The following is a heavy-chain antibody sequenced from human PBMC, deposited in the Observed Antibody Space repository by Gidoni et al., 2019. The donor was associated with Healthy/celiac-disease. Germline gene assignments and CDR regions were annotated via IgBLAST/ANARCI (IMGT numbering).Heavy chain of an antibody. J-gene: IGHJ4*02. CDR1: GGPISSSNW. CDR2: IYQSGST. Sequence: QAQMQESGPGLVKPSGALSLTGAVSGGPISSSNWWSWVRQPPGKGLEWIGEIYQSGSTNYNPSLKSRVTISVDKSTNQFSLKLSSVTAADTAVYYCARSSASSSPRTGADYWGQGTLVTVSS. V-gene: IGHV4-4*02. CDR3: ARSSASSSPRTGADY. D-gene: IGHD6-13*01.